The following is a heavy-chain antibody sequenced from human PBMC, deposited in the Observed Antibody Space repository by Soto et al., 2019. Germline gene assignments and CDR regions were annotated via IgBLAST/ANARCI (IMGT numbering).Heavy chain of an antibody. V-gene: IGHV3-23*01. J-gene: IGHJ4*02. Sequence: SGGSLRLSCAASGFTFSSYAMSWVRQAPGKGLEWVSAISGSGGSTYYADSVKGRFTISRDNSKNTLYLQMNSLRAEDTAVYYCAKGRRHGVDTEDYWGQGTLVTVSS. D-gene: IGHD5-18*01. CDR3: AKGRRHGVDTEDY. CDR1: GFTFSSYA. CDR2: ISGSGGST.